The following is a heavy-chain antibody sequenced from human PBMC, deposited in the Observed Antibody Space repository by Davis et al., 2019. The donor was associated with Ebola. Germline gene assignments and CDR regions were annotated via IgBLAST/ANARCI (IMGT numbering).Heavy chain of an antibody. J-gene: IGHJ4*02. CDR2: IYSSGTT. D-gene: IGHD1-26*01. Sequence: MPSETLSLTCTVSGGSINNYYWSWIRQPPGKGLEWIGYIYSSGTTNCNSSLKSRVTISVDTSKNQFSLKLTSVTAADTAVYYCARHPHGGSWGQGTLVTVSS. V-gene: IGHV4-59*08. CDR3: ARHPHGGS. CDR1: GGSINNYY.